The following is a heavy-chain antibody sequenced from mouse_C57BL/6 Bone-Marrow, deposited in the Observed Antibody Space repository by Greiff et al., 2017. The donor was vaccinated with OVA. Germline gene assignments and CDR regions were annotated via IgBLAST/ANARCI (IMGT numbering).Heavy chain of an antibody. CDR3: AREGTTVVEPFDY. J-gene: IGHJ2*01. V-gene: IGHV3-6*01. Sequence: EVKLQESGPGLVKPSQSLSLTCSVTGYSITSGYYWNWIRQFPGNKLEWMGYISYDGSNNYNPSLKNRISITRDTSKNQFFLKLNSVTTEDTATYYCAREGTTVVEPFDYWGQGTTLTVSS. CDR1: GYSITSGYY. CDR2: ISYDGSN. D-gene: IGHD1-1*01.